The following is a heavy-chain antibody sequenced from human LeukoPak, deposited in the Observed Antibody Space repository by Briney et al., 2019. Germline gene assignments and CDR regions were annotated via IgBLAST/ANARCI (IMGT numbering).Heavy chain of an antibody. Sequence: PGGSLRLSCAASGFTFSSYSMNWVRQAPGKGLEWVSSISSSSSYIYYADSVKGRFTISRDNAKNSLYLQMNSLRAEDTAVYYCARGTYYDYVWGSYRQTSNFDYWGQGTLVTVSS. V-gene: IGHV3-21*01. D-gene: IGHD3-16*02. CDR1: GFTFSSYS. J-gene: IGHJ4*02. CDR3: ARGTYYDYVWGSYRQTSNFDY. CDR2: ISSSSSYI.